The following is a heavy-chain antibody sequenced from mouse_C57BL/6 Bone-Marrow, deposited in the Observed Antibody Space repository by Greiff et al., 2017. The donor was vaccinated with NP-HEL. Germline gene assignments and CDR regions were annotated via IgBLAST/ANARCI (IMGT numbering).Heavy chain of an antibody. CDR2: IYPGNSDT. V-gene: IGHV1-5*01. J-gene: IGHJ4*01. D-gene: IGHD2-2*01. Sequence: EVKLQESGAELAKPGASVKLSCKASGYTFTSYWMHWVKQRPGQGLEWIGAIYPGNSDTSYNQKFKGKAKLTAVTSASTAYMELSSLTNEDSAVYYCTRWFPYAMDYWGQGTSVTVSS. CDR3: TRWFPYAMDY. CDR1: GYTFTSYW.